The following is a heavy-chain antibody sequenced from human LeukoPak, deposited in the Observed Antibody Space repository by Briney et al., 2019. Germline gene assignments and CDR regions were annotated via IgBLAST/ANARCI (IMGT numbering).Heavy chain of an antibody. CDR2: IKQDGSEK. CDR3: ARDRVVRGGIYIYYFDY. J-gene: IGHJ4*02. V-gene: IGHV3-7*01. D-gene: IGHD3-10*01. Sequence: GGSLRLSCAASGFTFSSYWMSWVRQAPGKGLEWVANIKQDGSEKYYVDSVKGRFTISRDNAKNSLYLQMNSLRAEDTAVYYCARDRVVRGGIYIYYFDYWGQGTLVTVSS. CDR1: GFTFSSYW.